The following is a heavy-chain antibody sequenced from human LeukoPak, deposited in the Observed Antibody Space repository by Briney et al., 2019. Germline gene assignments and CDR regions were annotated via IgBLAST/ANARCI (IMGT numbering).Heavy chain of an antibody. J-gene: IGHJ3*01. CDR1: GFSFSSYG. V-gene: IGHV3-23*01. CDR2: IKGDDGGA. D-gene: IGHD4-17*01. CDR3: AKDPNGDYIGAFDF. Sequence: PEGSLRLSCSASGFSFSSYGMTWVRQAPGKGLEWVSDIKGDDGGAHYADSVKGRFTISRDNSKNTLYLQMNSLRVEDTAIYYCAKDPNGDYIGAFDFWGQGTMVTVSS.